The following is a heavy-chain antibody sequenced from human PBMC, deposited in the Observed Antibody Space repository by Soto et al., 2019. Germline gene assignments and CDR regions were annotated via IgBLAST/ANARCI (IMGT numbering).Heavy chain of an antibody. CDR1: GGSISSGDYY. D-gene: IGHD3-22*01. Sequence: SETLSLTCTVSGGSISSGDYYWSWIRQPPGKGLEWIGYVYYSGSTYYNPSLKSRVTISVDTSKNQFSLKLSSVTAADTAVYYCARDLPPETYYDDSSGYFPFGYWGQGTLVTVSS. V-gene: IGHV4-30-4*01. J-gene: IGHJ4*02. CDR2: VYYSGST. CDR3: ARDLPPETYYDDSSGYFPFGY.